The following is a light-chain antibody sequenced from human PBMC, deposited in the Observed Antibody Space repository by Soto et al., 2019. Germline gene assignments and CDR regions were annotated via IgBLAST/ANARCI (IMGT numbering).Light chain of an antibody. J-gene: IGKJ1*01. CDR2: ATS. Sequence: EIVMTQSPGTLSVSPGERATLSCRASQSVSNNLAWYQQKPGQAPRLLIFATSTRATGIAARFSGSGSGTEFTLTISSLQSEDFAVYYCHQYDHWPQTFGQGTKV. V-gene: IGKV3D-15*01. CDR3: HQYDHWPQT. CDR1: QSVSNN.